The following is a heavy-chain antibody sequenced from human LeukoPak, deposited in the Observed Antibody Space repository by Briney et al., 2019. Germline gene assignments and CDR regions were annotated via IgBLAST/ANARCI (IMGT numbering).Heavy chain of an antibody. CDR2: IYTSGST. CDR3: ARSGSSSSQNWFDP. D-gene: IGHD6-6*01. J-gene: IGHJ5*02. Sequence: SETLSLTCTVSGGSISSYYWSWIRQPPGKGLEWIGYIYTSGSTNYNPSLKSRVTISVDTSKNQFSLKLSSVTAADTAVYYCARSGSSSSQNWFDPWGQGTLVTVSS. CDR1: GGSISSYY. V-gene: IGHV4-4*09.